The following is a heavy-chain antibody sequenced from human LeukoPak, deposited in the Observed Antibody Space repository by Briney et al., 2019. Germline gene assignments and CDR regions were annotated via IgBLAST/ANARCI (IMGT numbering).Heavy chain of an antibody. V-gene: IGHV3-7*01. CDR1: GFTFSSYW. CDR3: ARDSPLSFDI. CDR2: IRQDGSDK. J-gene: IGHJ3*02. Sequence: QTGGSLRLSCAASGFTFSSYWMSWVRQAPGKGLEWVANIRQDGSDKHYVDSVKGRFTISRDNAKNSVYLQMNSLRAEDTAVYYCARDSPLSFDIWGQGTMVTVSS.